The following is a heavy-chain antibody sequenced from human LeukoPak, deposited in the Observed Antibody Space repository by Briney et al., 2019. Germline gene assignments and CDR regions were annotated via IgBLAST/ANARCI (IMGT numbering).Heavy chain of an antibody. CDR3: ARANFLYCSSSTCLFDY. CDR2: INPNDGDT. V-gene: IGHV1-2*02. Sequence: ASVKVSCKASGYPFTDYYMHWVRQAPGQGFEWMGWINPNDGDTNYPQKFQGRVTMTRDTSISTAHMEVSRLRSDDTAVYYCARANFLYCSSSTCLFDYWGQGTLVTVSS. CDR1: GYPFTDYY. J-gene: IGHJ4*02. D-gene: IGHD2-2*01.